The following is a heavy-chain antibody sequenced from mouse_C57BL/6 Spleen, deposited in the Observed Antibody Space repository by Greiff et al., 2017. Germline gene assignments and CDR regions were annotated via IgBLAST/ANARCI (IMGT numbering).Heavy chain of an antibody. V-gene: IGHV1-20*01. CDR2: INPYNGDT. J-gene: IGHJ2*01. CDR3: ARYYDGYIYFDY. D-gene: IGHD2-3*01. Sequence: VQLQQSGPELVKPGDSVKISCKASGYSFTGYFMNWVMQSHGKSLEWIGRINPYNGDTFYNQKFKGKATLTVDKSSSTAHMELRSLTAEDSAVYYCARYYDGYIYFDYWGQGTTLTVSS. CDR1: GYSFTGYF.